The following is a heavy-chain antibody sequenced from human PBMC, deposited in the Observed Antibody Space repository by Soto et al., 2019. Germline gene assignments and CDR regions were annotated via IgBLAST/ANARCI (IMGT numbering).Heavy chain of an antibody. J-gene: IGHJ4*02. CDR2: IDPSDSYT. CDR3: ARLRVAGNARGNYDY. V-gene: IGHV5-10-1*01. Sequence: GESLKISCKGSGYSFTSYWISWVRQMPGKGLEWMGRIDPSDSYTNYSPSFQGHVTISADKSISTAYLQWSSLKASDTAMYYCARLRVAGNARGNYDYWGQGTLVTVSS. D-gene: IGHD6-19*01. CDR1: GYSFTSYW.